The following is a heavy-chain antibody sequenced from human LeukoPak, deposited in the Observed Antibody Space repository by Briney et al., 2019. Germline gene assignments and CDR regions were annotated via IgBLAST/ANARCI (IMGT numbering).Heavy chain of an antibody. CDR3: ARLLPGWELPPT. Sequence: PGGSLRLSCAASGFTFSSYEMNWVRQAPGKGLEWVSYISSSGSTIYYADSVKGRFNISRDNAKNSLYLQMNSLRAEDTAVYYCARLLPGWELPPTWGQGTLVTVSS. CDR1: GFTFSSYE. V-gene: IGHV3-48*03. CDR2: ISSSGSTI. D-gene: IGHD1-26*01. J-gene: IGHJ4*02.